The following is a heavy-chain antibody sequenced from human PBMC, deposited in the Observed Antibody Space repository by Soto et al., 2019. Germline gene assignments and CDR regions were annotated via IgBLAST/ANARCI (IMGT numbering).Heavy chain of an antibody. J-gene: IGHJ4*02. V-gene: IGHV1-2*04. CDR2: INPNSGGT. CDR3: ASGYGSGLYGY. Sequence: GASVKVSCKASGGTVSSYAISWVRQAPGQGLEWMGWINPNSGGTNYAQKFQGWVTMTRDTSISTAYMELSRLRSDDTAVYYCASGYGSGLYGYWGQGTLVTVSS. D-gene: IGHD6-19*01. CDR1: GGTVSSYA.